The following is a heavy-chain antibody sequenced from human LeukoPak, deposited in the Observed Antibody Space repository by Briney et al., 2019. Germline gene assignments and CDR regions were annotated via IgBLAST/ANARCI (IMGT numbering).Heavy chain of an antibody. CDR1: GLTFSSYG. CDR2: ISGNGAGT. CDR3: ANLAVAGPNDY. Sequence: GGSLRLSCAASGLTFSSYGMSWVRQAPGKGLEWVSGISGNGAGTYYADFVKGRFTNSRDNFKNTLYLQMSSLRAEDTAVYYCANLAVAGPNDYWGQGTLVTVSS. V-gene: IGHV3-23*01. D-gene: IGHD6-19*01. J-gene: IGHJ4*02.